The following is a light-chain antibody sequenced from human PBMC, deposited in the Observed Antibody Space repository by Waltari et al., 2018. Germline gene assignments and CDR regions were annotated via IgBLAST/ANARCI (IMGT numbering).Light chain of an antibody. Sequence: DIVLTQSPATLSLSHGERATLPCRASQSVRRALAWYQQNPGQAPRLLIYGASNRATGIPDRFSGSGSGTDFSLIISRLEPEDFAVYYCQHYVSLPVTFGQGTKVEIK. CDR3: QHYVSLPVT. J-gene: IGKJ1*01. V-gene: IGKV3-20*01. CDR1: QSVRRA. CDR2: GAS.